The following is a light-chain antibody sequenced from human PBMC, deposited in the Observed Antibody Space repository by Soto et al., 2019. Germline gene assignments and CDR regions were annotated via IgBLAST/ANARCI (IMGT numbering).Light chain of an antibody. CDR2: KAS. J-gene: IGKJ1*01. CDR3: QHYHSSSEA. CDR1: QTISRW. V-gene: IGKV1-5*03. Sequence: DIQMTQSPSTLSGYVGDRVTITCRASQTISRWLACYQQKPGKAPTRLIYKASTLKSGVPARFSGSGSGTEFTLTISSLQPDDFATYYSQHYHSSSEAFGQGTKGELK.